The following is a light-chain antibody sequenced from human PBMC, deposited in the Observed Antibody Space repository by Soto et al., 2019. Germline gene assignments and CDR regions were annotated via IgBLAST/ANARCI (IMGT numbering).Light chain of an antibody. J-gene: IGKJ3*01. V-gene: IGKV1-33*01. CDR1: HDIRDY. Sequence: IQITQSPSSLSAYVGYRVTLTFKSSHDIRDYLNWYQQKPGKPPKLLIYAASNLQTGVPSRFSGSGSGTDFTLTISSLQTEDFATYFCHQYDSLPQTFGTGTKVDTK. CDR2: AAS. CDR3: HQYDSLPQT.